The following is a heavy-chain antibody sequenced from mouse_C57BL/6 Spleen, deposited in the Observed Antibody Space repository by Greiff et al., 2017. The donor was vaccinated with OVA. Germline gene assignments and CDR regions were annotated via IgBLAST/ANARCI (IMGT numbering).Heavy chain of an antibody. CDR2: IWRGGST. CDR3: ASYYGSSPHAMDY. CDR1: GFSLTSYG. V-gene: IGHV2-2*01. Sequence: QVQLQQSGPGLVQPSQSLSITCTASGFSLTSYGVHWVRQSPGKGLEWLGVIWRGGSTDYNAAFISSLSISKDKSKSQVFFKMNSLQADDTAIYYSASYYGSSPHAMDYWGQGTSVTVSS. D-gene: IGHD1-1*01. J-gene: IGHJ4*01.